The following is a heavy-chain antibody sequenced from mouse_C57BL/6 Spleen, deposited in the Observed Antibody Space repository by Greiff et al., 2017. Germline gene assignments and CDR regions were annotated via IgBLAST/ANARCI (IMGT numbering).Heavy chain of an antibody. CDR3: TTPYGSSYDWFAY. Sequence: VQLQQSGAELVRPGASVKLSCTASGFNIKDYYMHWVKQRPEQGLEWIGRIDPEDGDTEYAPKFQGKATMTADPSSNTAYLQLSSLTSEDTAVYYCTTPYGSSYDWFAYWGQGTLVTVSA. D-gene: IGHD1-1*01. V-gene: IGHV14-1*01. CDR2: IDPEDGDT. J-gene: IGHJ3*01. CDR1: GFNIKDYY.